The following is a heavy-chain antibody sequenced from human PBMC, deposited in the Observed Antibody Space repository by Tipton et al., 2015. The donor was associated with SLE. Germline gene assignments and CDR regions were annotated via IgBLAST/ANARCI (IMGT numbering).Heavy chain of an antibody. CDR1: GLTFSSYA. Sequence: SLRLSCAASGLTFSSYAMTWVRQAPGKGLEWVSGISSSGGVTFYADSVKGRFTISRDNSKNTVYLQMNSLRAEDTAKYYCAREPLGDSSSCFWGQGTLVTVSS. V-gene: IGHV3-23*01. J-gene: IGHJ4*02. D-gene: IGHD6-6*01. CDR3: AREPLGDSSSCF. CDR2: ISSSGGVT.